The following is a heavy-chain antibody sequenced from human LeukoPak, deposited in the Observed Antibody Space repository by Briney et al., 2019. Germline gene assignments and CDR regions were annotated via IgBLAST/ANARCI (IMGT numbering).Heavy chain of an antibody. Sequence: GGSLRLSCAASGFTFSSYGMHWVRQAPGKGLEWVAFIRYDGSNKYYADSVKGRFTIFRDNSKNTLYLQMNSLRAEDTAVYYCAKDPQLAPEYYFDYWGQGTLVTVSS. V-gene: IGHV3-30*02. J-gene: IGHJ4*02. D-gene: IGHD6-13*01. CDR3: AKDPQLAPEYYFDY. CDR2: IRYDGSNK. CDR1: GFTFSSYG.